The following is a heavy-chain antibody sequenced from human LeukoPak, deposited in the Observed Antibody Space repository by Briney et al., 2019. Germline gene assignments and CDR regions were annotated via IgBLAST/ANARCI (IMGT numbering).Heavy chain of an antibody. CDR2: IIPIFGTA. D-gene: IGHD3-22*01. Sequence: SVKVFCKASGGTFSSYAISWVRQAPGQGLEWMGRIIPIFGTANYAQKFQGRVTITTDESTSTAYMELSSLRSEDTAVYYCARDWERYDSSGYYYWGQGTLVTVSS. CDR3: ARDWERYDSSGYYY. V-gene: IGHV1-69*05. CDR1: GGTFSSYA. J-gene: IGHJ4*02.